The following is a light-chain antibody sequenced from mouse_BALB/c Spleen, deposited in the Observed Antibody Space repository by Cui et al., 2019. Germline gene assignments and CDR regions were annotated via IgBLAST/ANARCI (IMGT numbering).Light chain of an antibody. Sequence: QIVLTQSPELMSATPGDKITNTCSASSSVSYMDWYQHKPSSSPKPWIYLTSNLASGVPARFSGSGSGTSYSLTISSMEAEDAATYYCQQWSSNPLTFGAGTKLELK. J-gene: IGKJ5*01. CDR1: SSVSY. V-gene: IGKV4-68*01. CDR2: LTS. CDR3: QQWSSNPLT.